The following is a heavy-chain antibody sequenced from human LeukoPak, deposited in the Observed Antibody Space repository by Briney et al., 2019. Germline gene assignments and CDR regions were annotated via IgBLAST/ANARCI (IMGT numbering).Heavy chain of an antibody. J-gene: IGHJ4*02. Sequence: GGSLRLSCAASGFTFTHAWMTWVRQAPGKGLEWVGRIKSKGDGETTDYAAPVKDRFFLSRDDSEATLYLQMNYLETEDTAVYYCSTDLGLTMIRGVLVSWGQGTLVTVSS. CDR2: IKSKGDGETT. CDR3: STDLGLTMIRGVLVS. V-gene: IGHV3-15*01. CDR1: GFTFTHAW. D-gene: IGHD3-10*01.